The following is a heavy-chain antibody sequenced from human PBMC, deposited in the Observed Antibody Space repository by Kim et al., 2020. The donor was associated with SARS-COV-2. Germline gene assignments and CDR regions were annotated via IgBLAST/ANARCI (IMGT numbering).Heavy chain of an antibody. V-gene: IGHV1-46*01. CDR3: ARDRGMAAPFLVH. J-gene: IGHJ4*02. CDR1: GYTFTNYY. D-gene: IGHD3-10*01. CDR2: INLSGGST. Sequence: ASVKVSCKSSGYTFTNYYMHWVRQAPGQGPEWMGVINLSGGSTSYAQRFQGRVTVTRDTSTSTVYMELRSLTPEDTAVYYCARDRGMAAPFLVHWGQGTPVTVSS.